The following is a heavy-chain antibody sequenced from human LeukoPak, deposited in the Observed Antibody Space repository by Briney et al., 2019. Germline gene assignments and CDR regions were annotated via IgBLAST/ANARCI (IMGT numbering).Heavy chain of an antibody. CDR1: GYTFTSYY. J-gene: IGHJ4*02. D-gene: IGHD6-13*01. V-gene: IGHV1-46*01. Sequence: ASVKVSCKASGYTFTSYYMHWVRQAPGQGLEWMGIINPSGGSTSYAQKFQGRVTITADKSTSTAYMELSSLRSEDTAVYYCASIYRSSWPGNFDYWGQGTLVTVSS. CDR2: INPSGGST. CDR3: ASIYRSSWPGNFDY.